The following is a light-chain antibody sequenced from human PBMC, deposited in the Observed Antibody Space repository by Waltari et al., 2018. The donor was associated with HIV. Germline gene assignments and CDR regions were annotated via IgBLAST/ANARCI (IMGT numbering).Light chain of an antibody. CDR1: SSYIGRSNL. CDR2: DVI. Sequence: QSALTQPASVSGSPGQSITIPCTGSSSYIGRSNLVFWYQQFPGKAPKLLITDVIRRPLGVSDRFSGSKSGNTASLTISGLQAEDEASYFCSSYSSVNTFVVFGGGTKVTVL. J-gene: IGLJ2*01. V-gene: IGLV2-14*03. CDR3: SSYSSVNTFVV.